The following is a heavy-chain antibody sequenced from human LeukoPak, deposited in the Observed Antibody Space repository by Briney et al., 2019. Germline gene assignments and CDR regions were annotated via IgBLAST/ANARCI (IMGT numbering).Heavy chain of an antibody. CDR2: ISGSGGST. CDR1: GFTFSSYA. J-gene: IGHJ4*02. CDR3: ARRPSIVGATSDPFDY. Sequence: PGGSLRLSCAASGFTFSSYAMSWVRQAPGKGLEWVSAISGSGGSTYYADSVKGRFTISRDNSKNTLYLQMNSLRAEDTAVYDCARRPSIVGATSDPFDYWGQGTLVTVSS. V-gene: IGHV3-23*01. D-gene: IGHD1-26*01.